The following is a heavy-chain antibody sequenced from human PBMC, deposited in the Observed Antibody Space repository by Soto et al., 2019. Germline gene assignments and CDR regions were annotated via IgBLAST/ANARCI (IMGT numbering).Heavy chain of an antibody. V-gene: IGHV2-5*02. J-gene: IGHJ4*02. CDR1: GFSLSTSGVG. CDR3: GHLTYTTSWHADY. CDR2: IFWDDDK. Sequence: QITLKESGPTLVKPTQTLTLTCTFYGFSLSTSGVGVGWIRQPPGKALEWLAVIFWDDDKRYSPSLKSRITITKDTSKNQVVLTRTNMGPVDTATFYCGHLTYTTSWHADYWGQGTLVTGSS. D-gene: IGHD6-13*01.